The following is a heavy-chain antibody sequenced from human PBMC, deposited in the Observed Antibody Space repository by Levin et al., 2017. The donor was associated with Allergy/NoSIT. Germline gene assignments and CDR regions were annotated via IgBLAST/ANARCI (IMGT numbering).Heavy chain of an antibody. CDR3: ARGLDSGDYAFIF. V-gene: IGHV3-33*01. Sequence: PGGSLRLSCSTSGFSFSNYAMHWVRQAPGKGLEWVTVIWFDGRKKQYVDSVKGRFSISRDNSQGTLYLEMNSLRVEDTAMYYCARGLDSGDYAFIFWGQGTLVTVSS. D-gene: IGHD4-17*01. CDR1: GFSFSNYA. CDR2: IWFDGRKK. J-gene: IGHJ4*02.